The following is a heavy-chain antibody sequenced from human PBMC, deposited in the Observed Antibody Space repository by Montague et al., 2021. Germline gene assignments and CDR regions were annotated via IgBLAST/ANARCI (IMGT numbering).Heavy chain of an antibody. CDR3: ARHEYREFDY. CDR2: VYESGST. Sequence: SETLSLTCTVSGGSLRGSPYFWGWIRQPPGKGLEWIGNVYESGSTNYNPSLKSRVIISIDTPKNVFSLELHSVTATDTAVYFCARHEYREFDYWGQGALVTVSS. V-gene: IGHV4-39*01. D-gene: IGHD4-11*01. J-gene: IGHJ4*02. CDR1: GGSLRGSPYF.